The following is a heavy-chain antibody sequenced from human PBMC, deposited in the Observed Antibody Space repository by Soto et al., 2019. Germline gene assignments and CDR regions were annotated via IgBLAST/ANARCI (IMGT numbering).Heavy chain of an antibody. Sequence: EVQLLESGGGLVQSGGSVRLSCAASGFIFGNYAMNWVRQAPGKGLEWVSGISGSGGRTWYTDSVKGRFTMSRDNSNNMVYLQMNSLRAEDTAVYYCAKDGREWMLRSFEAFDIWGQGTMVTVSS. CDR1: GFIFGNYA. CDR3: AKDGREWMLRSFEAFDI. D-gene: IGHD3-3*01. V-gene: IGHV3-23*01. J-gene: IGHJ3*02. CDR2: ISGSGGRT.